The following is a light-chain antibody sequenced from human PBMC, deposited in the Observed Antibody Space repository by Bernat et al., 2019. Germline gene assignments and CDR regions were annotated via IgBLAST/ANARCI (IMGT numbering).Light chain of an antibody. J-gene: IGLJ2*01. Sequence: QSALTQPASVSGSPGQSIAISCIGTSSDVGAYDYVSWYQQHPGKAPKLMIYDVSNRPSGVSNRFSGSKSGNTASLTISGLQAEDEADYYCCSYAGRSTFDVFGGGTELTVL. CDR2: DVS. CDR1: SSDVGAYDY. CDR3: CSYAGRSTFDV. V-gene: IGLV2-14*03.